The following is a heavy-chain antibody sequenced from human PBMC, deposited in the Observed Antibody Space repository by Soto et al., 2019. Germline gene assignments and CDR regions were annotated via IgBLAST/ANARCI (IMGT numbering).Heavy chain of an antibody. Sequence: SGPTLVNPTGTLTLTWTVSGFSLSTGRMGVSWIRQPPGKALEWLAHIFSDNERSYSTSMQGRLTISKDPSGSQVVLSMTNLDPVDTGTYYCVRMNADSHQFCYAMDVWGPGTTVTVSS. J-gene: IGHJ6*02. V-gene: IGHV2-26*01. CDR2: IFSDNER. CDR1: GFSLSTGRMG. D-gene: IGHD2-2*01. CDR3: VRMNADSHQFCYAMDV.